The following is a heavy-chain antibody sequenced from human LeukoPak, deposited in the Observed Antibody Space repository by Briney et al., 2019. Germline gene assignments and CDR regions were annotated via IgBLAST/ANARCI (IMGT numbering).Heavy chain of an antibody. D-gene: IGHD2-15*01. CDR3: ARDVYCSGGNCYYYFDY. V-gene: IGHV1-18*01. Sequence: ASVKLSCKASGYTFTSYDIAWVRQAPGQGLEWMAWISAYNGDTNYAQKLQGRVTMTTDTSTSTAYMELTSLNSDDTAVYYCARDVYCSGGNCYYYFDYWGQGTLVTVSS. CDR1: GYTFTSYD. J-gene: IGHJ4*02. CDR2: ISAYNGDT.